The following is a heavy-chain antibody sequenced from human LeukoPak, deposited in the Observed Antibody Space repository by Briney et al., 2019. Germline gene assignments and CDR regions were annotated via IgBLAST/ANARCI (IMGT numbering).Heavy chain of an antibody. CDR2: IYPGDFDT. Sequence: GESLKISCKGSGYSFTSYWIGWVRQMPGKGLEWMGIIYPGDFDTRYSPSFQGQVTISADKSISTAYLQWSSLKASDTAMYYCAREYYDFWSGYYDPDAFDIWGQGTMVTVSS. J-gene: IGHJ3*02. CDR3: AREYYDFWSGYYDPDAFDI. CDR1: GYSFTSYW. D-gene: IGHD3-3*01. V-gene: IGHV5-51*01.